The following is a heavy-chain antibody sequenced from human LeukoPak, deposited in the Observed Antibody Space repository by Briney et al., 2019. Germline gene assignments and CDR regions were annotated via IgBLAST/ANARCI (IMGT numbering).Heavy chain of an antibody. CDR3: ARDGYNYRRFDY. J-gene: IGHJ4*02. Sequence: PSQTLSLTCTVSGGSISSGSYYWSWIRQPAGKGLEWIGRIYTSGSTNYNPSLKSRVTISVDTSKNQFSLKLSSVTVADTAVYYCARDGYNYRRFDYWGQGTLVTVSS. CDR2: IYTSGST. D-gene: IGHD5-24*01. V-gene: IGHV4-61*02. CDR1: GGSISSGSYY.